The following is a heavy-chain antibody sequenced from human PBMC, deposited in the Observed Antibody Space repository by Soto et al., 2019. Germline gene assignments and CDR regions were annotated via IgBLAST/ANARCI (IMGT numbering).Heavy chain of an antibody. Sequence: EVHLVESGGGLIQPGGSLRLSCAASGFSVSSHHMNWVRQAPGKGLEWVSVMYRGGTTYYPDPLKGRCTISRDNSKNMLFLQVDNLRADDTAVYYCARDGGDGFPLDYWGQGTLVTVSS. D-gene: IGHD3-3*01. CDR1: GFSVSSHH. J-gene: IGHJ4*02. CDR3: ARDGGDGFPLDY. CDR2: MYRGGTT. V-gene: IGHV3-53*01.